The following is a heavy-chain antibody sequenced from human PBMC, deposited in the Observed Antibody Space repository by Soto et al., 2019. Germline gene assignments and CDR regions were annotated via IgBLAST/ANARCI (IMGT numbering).Heavy chain of an antibody. Sequence: GASVKVSCKVSGYTLSDLSMHWVRQAPGKGLEWMGGFDPEDGETIYAQKFQGRVTMTEDTSTDTAYMELSSLRSEDTAVYYCATLTYYYDTSGDYWGQGTLVTVSS. CDR1: GYTLSDLS. D-gene: IGHD3-22*01. V-gene: IGHV1-24*01. CDR2: FDPEDGET. CDR3: ATLTYYYDTSGDY. J-gene: IGHJ4*02.